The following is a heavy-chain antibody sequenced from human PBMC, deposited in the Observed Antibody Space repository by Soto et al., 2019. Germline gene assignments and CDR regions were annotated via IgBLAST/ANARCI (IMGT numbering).Heavy chain of an antibody. J-gene: IGHJ5*02. CDR1: GGSISNYY. Sequence: SETLSLTCTVSGGSISNYYWSWIRQPPGEGLEWIGYIYYSGSTNYNPSLKSRVTMSVDTSKNQFSLKLSSVTAADTAVYYCANNYYYDSSGFYYNWFDPWGQGTLVTVS. V-gene: IGHV4-59*01. D-gene: IGHD3-22*01. CDR3: ANNYYYDSSGFYYNWFDP. CDR2: IYYSGST.